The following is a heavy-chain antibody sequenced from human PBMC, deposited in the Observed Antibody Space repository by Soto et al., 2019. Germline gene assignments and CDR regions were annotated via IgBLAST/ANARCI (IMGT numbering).Heavy chain of an antibody. D-gene: IGHD2-21*02. CDR1: GYTITSYG. CDR3: ARAPPLAYCGGDCYSDY. J-gene: IGHJ4*02. V-gene: IGHV1-18*01. Sequence: ASVKVSCKASGYTITSYGISWVRQAPGQGLEWMGWISAYNGNTNYAQKLQGRVTMTTDTSTSTAYMELRSLRSDDTAVYYCARAPPLAYCGGDCYSDYWGQGTLVTVSS. CDR2: ISAYNGNT.